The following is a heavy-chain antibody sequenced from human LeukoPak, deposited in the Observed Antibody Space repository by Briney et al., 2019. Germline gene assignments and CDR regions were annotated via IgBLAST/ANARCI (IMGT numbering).Heavy chain of an antibody. D-gene: IGHD2-8*02. CDR1: GYTFNAYY. CDR2: INPNSGDT. Sequence: ASMKVSCKASGYTFNAYYLHWVRQAPGQGLEWVGWINPNSGDTKYAQKFQGRVTMTGDTSISTAYMELSRLRFDDTAVYYCAILRLSTGLWWFFDLWGPGTLVTVSS. V-gene: IGHV1-2*02. CDR3: AILRLSTGLWWFFDL. J-gene: IGHJ2*01.